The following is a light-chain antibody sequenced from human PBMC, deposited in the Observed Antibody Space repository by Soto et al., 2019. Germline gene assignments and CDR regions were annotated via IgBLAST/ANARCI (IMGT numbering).Light chain of an antibody. CDR2: SDN. CDR3: ATWADRLNNYV. CDR1: SSNIAGNA. V-gene: IGLV1-44*01. Sequence: QSVLTQPPSASGTPGQRVTISCSGSSSNIAGNAVNWFQQLPGTAPKPLIYSDNHRPSGVPDRCSGSKSGTSASLAISGLQSEDEADYYCATWADRLNNYVFGAGTKLTVL. J-gene: IGLJ1*01.